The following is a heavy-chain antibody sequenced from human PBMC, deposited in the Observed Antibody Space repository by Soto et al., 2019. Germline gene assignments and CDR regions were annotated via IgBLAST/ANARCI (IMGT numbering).Heavy chain of an antibody. J-gene: IGHJ6*02. CDR2: ISGSGGST. CDR3: AKDQYYDFWSGYYTYHYYGMDV. D-gene: IGHD3-3*01. V-gene: IGHV3-23*01. CDR1: GFTFSSYA. Sequence: EVQLLESGGGLVQPGGSLRLSCAASGFTFSSYAMSWVRQAPGKGLEWVSAISGSGGSTYYADSVKGRFTISRDNSKNTLYLQMNSLRAEDTDVYYCAKDQYYDFWSGYYTYHYYGMDVWGQGTTVTVSS.